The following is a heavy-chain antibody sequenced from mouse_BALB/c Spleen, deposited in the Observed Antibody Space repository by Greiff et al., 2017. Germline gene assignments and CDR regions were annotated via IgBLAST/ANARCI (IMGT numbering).Heavy chain of an antibody. CDR1: GFSLTSYG. CDR2: IWAGGST. Sequence: VKLVESGPGLVAPSQSLSITCTVSGFSLTSYGVHWVRQPPGKGLEWLGVIWAGGSTNYNSALMSRLSISKDNSKSQVFLKMNSLQTDDTAMYYCARDRKDAMDYWGQGTSVTVSS. V-gene: IGHV2-9*02. J-gene: IGHJ4*01. CDR3: ARDRKDAMDY.